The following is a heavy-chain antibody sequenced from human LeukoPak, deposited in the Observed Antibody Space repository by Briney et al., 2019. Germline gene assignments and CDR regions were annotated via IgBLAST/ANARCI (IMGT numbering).Heavy chain of an antibody. D-gene: IGHD6-13*01. CDR1: GFTFSDYY. V-gene: IGHV3-11*06. CDR3: AVAAGTYYSDY. Sequence: RTGGSLRLSCAASGFTFSDYYMSWIRQAPGKGLEWVSYISSSSSYTNYADSVKGRFTISRDNAKNSLYLQMNSLRAEDTAVYYCAVAAGTYYSDYWGQGTLVTVSS. CDR2: ISSSSSYT. J-gene: IGHJ4*02.